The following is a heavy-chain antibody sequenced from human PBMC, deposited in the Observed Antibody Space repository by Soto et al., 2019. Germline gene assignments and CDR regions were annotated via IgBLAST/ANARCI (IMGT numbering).Heavy chain of an antibody. CDR3: ARLSRAPYCSGGSCYSNAFDI. CDR2: IYYSGST. CDR1: GGSISSSSYY. D-gene: IGHD2-15*01. Sequence: SETLSLTCTVSGGSISSSSYYWGWIRQPPGKGLEWIGSIYYSGSTYYNPSLKSRVTISVDTSKNQFSLKLSSVTAADTAVYYCARLSRAPYCSGGSCYSNAFDIWGQGTMVTVSS. V-gene: IGHV4-39*01. J-gene: IGHJ3*02.